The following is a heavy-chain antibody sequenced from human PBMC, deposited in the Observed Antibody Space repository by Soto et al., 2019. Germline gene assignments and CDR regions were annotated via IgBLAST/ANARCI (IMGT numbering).Heavy chain of an antibody. CDR1: GYTFTSYA. V-gene: IGHV1-3*01. Sequence: QVQLVQSGAEVKKPGASVKVSCKASGYTFTSYAMHWVRQAPGQRLEWMGWINAGNGNTKYSQKFQGRVTITRDTSASTGYMELSSLRSEDTAVYYCARGTCGPDGPGDYWGQGTLVTVSS. CDR2: INAGNGNT. J-gene: IGHJ4*02. CDR3: ARGTCGPDGPGDY. D-gene: IGHD2-21*01.